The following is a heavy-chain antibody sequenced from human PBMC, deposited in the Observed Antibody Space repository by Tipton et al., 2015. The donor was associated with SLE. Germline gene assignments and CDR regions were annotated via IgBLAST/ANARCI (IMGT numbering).Heavy chain of an antibody. J-gene: IGHJ5*02. Sequence: SLRLSCAASGFPVNSNYMTWVRQAPGKGPEWVSVIFSGGTTYYADSVKGRFIISRSNSENTIHLQMNSLRPEDTAVYYCARGPHDFWSGYSFDPWGQGTLVTVSS. CDR1: GFPVNSNY. D-gene: IGHD3-3*01. CDR3: ARGPHDFWSGYSFDP. V-gene: IGHV3-53*04. CDR2: IFSGGTT.